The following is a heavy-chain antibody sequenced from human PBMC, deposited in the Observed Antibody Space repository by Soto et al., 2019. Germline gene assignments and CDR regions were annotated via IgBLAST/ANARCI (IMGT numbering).Heavy chain of an antibody. Sequence: GGSLRLSCAASGFTVSNNYMSWVRQAPGKGLEWVSVIYSGGSTYYADSVKGRFTISRDNSKNTLYLQMNSLRAEDTAVYYCARDGGIAAAGTWYYYYGMDVWGQGTTVTVSS. D-gene: IGHD6-13*01. CDR1: GFTVSNNY. V-gene: IGHV3-66*01. J-gene: IGHJ6*02. CDR3: ARDGGIAAAGTWYYYYGMDV. CDR2: IYSGGST.